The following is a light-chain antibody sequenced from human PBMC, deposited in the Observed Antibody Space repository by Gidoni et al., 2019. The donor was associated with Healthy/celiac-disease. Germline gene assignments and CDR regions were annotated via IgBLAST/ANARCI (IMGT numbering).Light chain of an antibody. CDR1: SGYSNYK. CDR2: VGTGGIVG. V-gene: IGLV9-49*01. CDR3: GADHGSGSNFVSWV. Sequence: QPVLTQPPSASASLGASVTPTCNLSSGYSNYKVDWYQPRPGKGPRFVMRVGTGGIVGSKGDGIPDRFSVLGSGLIRYLTIKNIQEEDESDYHCGADHGSGSNFVSWVFGGGTKLTVL. J-gene: IGLJ3*02.